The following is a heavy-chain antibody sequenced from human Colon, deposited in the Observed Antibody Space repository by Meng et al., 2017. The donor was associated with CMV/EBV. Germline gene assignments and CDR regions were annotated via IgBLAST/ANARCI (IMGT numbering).Heavy chain of an antibody. CDR3: ARGQVQLGY. CDR1: GFPFSNFA. D-gene: IGHD6-6*01. V-gene: IGHV3-23*01. J-gene: IGHJ4*02. CDR2: ISGSGGYT. Sequence: GESLKISCSVSGFPFSNFAMSWVRQAPGKGLEWVSGISGSGGYTYYAESVKGRFTISRDNSKNTLYLQMNSLRAEDTAVYYCARGQVQLGYWGQGTLVTVSS.